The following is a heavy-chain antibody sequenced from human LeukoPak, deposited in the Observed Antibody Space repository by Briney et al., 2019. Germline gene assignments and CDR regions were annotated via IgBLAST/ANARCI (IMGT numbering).Heavy chain of an antibody. Sequence: GGSLRLSCAASGFTVSSYAMTWVRQAPGKGLEWVSAIGYSAGDTYYADSVKGRFTISRDSSMNTLYLQMSSLRADDTALYYCAKDDDGHHHGVDHWGQGTLVTVSS. CDR3: AKDDDGHHHGVDH. J-gene: IGHJ4*02. V-gene: IGHV3-23*01. CDR2: IGYSAGDT. CDR1: GFTVSSYA. D-gene: IGHD4-17*01.